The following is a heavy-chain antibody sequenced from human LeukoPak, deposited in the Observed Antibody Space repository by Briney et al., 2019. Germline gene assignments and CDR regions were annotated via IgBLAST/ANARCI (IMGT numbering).Heavy chain of an antibody. CDR1: GFTVSSNY. V-gene: IGHV3-66*01. D-gene: IGHD3-22*01. CDR2: FYSGETT. Sequence: GGSLRLSCAASGFTVSSNYMSWVRQAPGKGLEWVSAFYSGETTYYADSVKGRFTISRDNSQNTLYLQMNSLRAEDTAVYYCARDWRDSSGKFPNDAFDIWGQGTMVTVSS. CDR3: ARDWRDSSGKFPNDAFDI. J-gene: IGHJ3*02.